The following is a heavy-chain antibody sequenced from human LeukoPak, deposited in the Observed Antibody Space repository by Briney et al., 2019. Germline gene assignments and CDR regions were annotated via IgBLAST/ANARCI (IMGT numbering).Heavy chain of an antibody. CDR1: GYSFTSYW. CDR2: IYPGDSDT. J-gene: IGHJ4*02. V-gene: IGHV5-51*01. CDR3: ARHHYDYVWGSYRPPDY. D-gene: IGHD3-16*02. Sequence: GESLKISCKGSGYSFTSYWIGWVRQMPGKGLEWMGIIYPGDSDTRYSPSFQGQVTISADKSISTAYLQWSSLKASDTAMYYCARHHYDYVWGSYRPPDYWGQGTLVTASS.